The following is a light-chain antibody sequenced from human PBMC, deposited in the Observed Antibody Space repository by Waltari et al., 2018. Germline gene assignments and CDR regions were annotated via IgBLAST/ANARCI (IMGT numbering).Light chain of an antibody. CDR3: CSFAGSSPHVV. CDR1: SSDVGTYNL. Sequence: QSALTQPASVSGSPGQSIPISCTGTSSDVGTYNLVFWYQHHPGKAPKHMIYESTKRPSGVSNRFSGSKSGNTASLTISGLQAEDEADYYCCSFAGSSPHVVFGGGTKLTVL. J-gene: IGLJ2*01. CDR2: EST. V-gene: IGLV2-23*01.